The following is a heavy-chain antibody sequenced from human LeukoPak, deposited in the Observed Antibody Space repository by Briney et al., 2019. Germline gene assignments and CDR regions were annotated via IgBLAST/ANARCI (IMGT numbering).Heavy chain of an antibody. CDR3: ARDLTGSGSY. Sequence: SETLSLTCTVSGYSISSGYYWGWIRQPPGKGLEWIGYIYYGGSTYYNPSLKSRVTISVDTSKNQFSLKLSSVTAADTAVYCCARDLTGSGSYWGQGTLVTVSS. V-gene: IGHV4-30-4*08. J-gene: IGHJ4*02. D-gene: IGHD1-26*01. CDR1: GYSISSGYY. CDR2: IYYGGST.